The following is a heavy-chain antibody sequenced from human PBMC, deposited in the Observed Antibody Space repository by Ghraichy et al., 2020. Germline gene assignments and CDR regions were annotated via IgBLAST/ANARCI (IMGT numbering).Heavy chain of an antibody. Sequence: LSLTCAASGFTFSDHYMDWVRQAPGKGLEWVGRTRNKANSYTTEYAASVKGRFTISRDDSKNSLYLQMNSLKTEDTAVYYCARTAATVTSLYWYFDLWGRGTLVTVSS. CDR2: TRNKANSYTT. V-gene: IGHV3-72*01. CDR1: GFTFSDHY. D-gene: IGHD4-11*01. CDR3: ARTAATVTSLYWYFDL. J-gene: IGHJ2*01.